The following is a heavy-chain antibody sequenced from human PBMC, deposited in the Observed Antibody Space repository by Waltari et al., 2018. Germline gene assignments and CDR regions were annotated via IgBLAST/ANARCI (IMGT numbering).Heavy chain of an antibody. D-gene: IGHD2-15*01. CDR2: INSDGSST. CDR3: AREEGYCSGGSCGFDY. V-gene: IGHV3-74*01. CDR1: GFTFSSYW. Sequence: EVQLVESGGGLVQPGGSLRLSCAASGFTFSSYWMHWVRQAPGKGLVWVSRINSDGSSTSYADSVKGRFTISRDNAKNTLYLQMNSLRAEDTAVYYCAREEGYCSGGSCGFDYWGQGTLVTVSS. J-gene: IGHJ4*02.